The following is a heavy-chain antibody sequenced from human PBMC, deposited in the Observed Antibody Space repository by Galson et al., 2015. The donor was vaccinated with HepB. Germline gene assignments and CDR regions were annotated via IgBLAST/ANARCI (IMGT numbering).Heavy chain of an antibody. CDR2: IYSGGST. Sequence: SLRLSCAASGFTASSNYMSWVRQAPGKGLEWVSVIYSGGSTYYADSVKGRFTISRDNSKNTLYLQMNSLRAEDTAVYYCARDGRAGYLYSSGYSRKYWYFVLWGRGTLFTVSS. J-gene: IGHJ2*01. V-gene: IGHV3-66*02. CDR3: ARDGRAGYLYSSGYSRKYWYFVL. CDR1: GFTASSNY. D-gene: IGHD3-22*01.